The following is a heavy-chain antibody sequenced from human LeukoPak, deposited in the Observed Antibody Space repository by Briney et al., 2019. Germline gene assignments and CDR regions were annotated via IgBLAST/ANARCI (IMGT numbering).Heavy chain of an antibody. CDR2: IYHSGST. D-gene: IGHD2-8*01. Sequence: SGTLSLTCTVSRASISGPNWWTWVRQPPGKGLEWIGEIYHSGSTTHNTSLMSRLTISLDKSNNQFSLRLTSVTAADTAVYYCTRRTANGLEGLDFWGQGTMVTVSS. V-gene: IGHV4-4*02. J-gene: IGHJ3*01. CDR1: RASISGPNW. CDR3: TRRTANGLEGLDF.